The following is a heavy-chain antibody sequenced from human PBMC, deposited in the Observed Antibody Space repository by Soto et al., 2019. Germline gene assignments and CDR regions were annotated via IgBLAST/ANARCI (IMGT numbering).Heavy chain of an antibody. CDR1: GGSISSYSYY. Sequence: SETLSLTCTVSGGSISSYSYYWGWIRQPPGKSLQWIGSMYSSGTTYYNPSLKSRVTISVDTSKNSLYLQMNNLRAEDTAVYYCARDRGDYEGLVPYSFDHWGQGTLVTVSS. CDR3: ARDRGDYEGLVPYSFDH. CDR2: MYSSGTT. V-gene: IGHV4-39*02. D-gene: IGHD4-17*01. J-gene: IGHJ4*02.